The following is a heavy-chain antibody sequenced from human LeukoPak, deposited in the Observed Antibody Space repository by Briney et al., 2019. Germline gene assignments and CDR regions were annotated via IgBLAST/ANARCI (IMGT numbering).Heavy chain of an antibody. CDR2: ISGSSGSI. CDR3: AKDLSRAVAADWFDP. D-gene: IGHD6-19*01. V-gene: IGHV3-23*01. CDR1: GFTFSSYA. Sequence: PGGSLRLSCAASGFTFSSYAMSWVRQAPGKGLEWVSVISGSSGSIYYADSVKGRFTISRDKSKNTMYLQMNSLRAEDTAVYYCAKDLSRAVAADWFDPWDQGSLVTVSS. J-gene: IGHJ5*02.